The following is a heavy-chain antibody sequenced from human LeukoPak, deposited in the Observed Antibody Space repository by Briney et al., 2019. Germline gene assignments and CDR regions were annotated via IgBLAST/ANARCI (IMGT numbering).Heavy chain of an antibody. D-gene: IGHD3-22*01. CDR3: ARGRYDSSGYYTDY. CDR1: GYTFTGYY. Sequence: ASVKVSCKASGYTFTGYYMHWVRQAPGQGLEWMGWINPNSGGTNYAQKFRGRVTMTRDTSISTAYMELSRLRSDDTAVYYCARGRYDSSGYYTDYWGQGTLVTVSS. CDR2: INPNSGGT. J-gene: IGHJ4*02. V-gene: IGHV1-2*02.